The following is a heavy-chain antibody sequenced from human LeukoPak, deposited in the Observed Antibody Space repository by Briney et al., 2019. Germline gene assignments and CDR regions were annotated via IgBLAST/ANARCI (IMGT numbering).Heavy chain of an antibody. V-gene: IGHV3-23*01. J-gene: IGHJ6*03. CDR2: ISGSGGST. CDR3: AGEGSSSWYNYYYYMDV. CDR1: GFTFSSYG. D-gene: IGHD6-13*01. Sequence: GGTLRLSCAASGFTFSSYGMSWVRQAPGKGLEWVSAISGSGGSTYYADSVKGRFTISRDNSKNTLYLQMNSLRAEDTAVYYCAGEGSSSWYNYYYYMDVWGKGTTVTISS.